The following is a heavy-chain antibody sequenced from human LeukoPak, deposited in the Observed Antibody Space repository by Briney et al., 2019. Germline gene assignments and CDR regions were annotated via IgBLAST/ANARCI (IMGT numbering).Heavy chain of an antibody. Sequence: EPLKISCKGSGYSFTSYWSGWGRQMPGKGVEWMGTIYPGYSDTRYCPSFQGQVPISADKSISTAYLQWRSLKPSDTAMYYCARKEGELLSAFDYWGPGTLVTVSS. CDR3: ARKEGELLSAFDY. D-gene: IGHD1-26*01. CDR1: GYSFTSYW. V-gene: IGHV5-51*01. J-gene: IGHJ4*02. CDR2: IYPGYSDT.